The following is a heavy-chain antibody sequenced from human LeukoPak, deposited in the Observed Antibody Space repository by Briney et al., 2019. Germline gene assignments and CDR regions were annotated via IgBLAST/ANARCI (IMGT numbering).Heavy chain of an antibody. D-gene: IGHD4-17*01. Sequence: PGGSLRLSCAVSGFTFSRYWMTWVRQAPGKGLEWVANINEDGSEKYYVESVKGRFTISRDNAKNSLFLQMNSLRVEDTAVYYCERVPATVKADYWGQGTLVTVSS. CDR3: ERVPATVKADY. J-gene: IGHJ4*02. CDR1: GFTFSRYW. CDR2: INEDGSEK. V-gene: IGHV3-7*04.